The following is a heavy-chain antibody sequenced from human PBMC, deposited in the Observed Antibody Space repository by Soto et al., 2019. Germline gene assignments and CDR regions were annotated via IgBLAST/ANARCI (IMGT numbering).Heavy chain of an antibody. CDR2: IIPIFGTA. CDR3: ARSIVVVPAAMLYYYCMDV. V-gene: IGHV1-69*01. Sequence: QVQLVQSGAEVKKPGSSVKVSCKASGGTFSSYAISWVRQAPGQGLEWMGGIIPIFGTANYAQKFQGRVTITADESTSTAYMELSSLRSEDTAVHYCARSIVVVPAAMLYYYCMDVWGQGTTVTVSS. CDR1: GGTFSSYA. J-gene: IGHJ6*02. D-gene: IGHD2-2*01.